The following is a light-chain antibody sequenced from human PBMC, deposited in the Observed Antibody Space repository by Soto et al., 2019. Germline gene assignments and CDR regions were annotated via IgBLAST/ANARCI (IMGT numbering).Light chain of an antibody. V-gene: IGKV3-15*01. CDR1: QSANTN. J-gene: IGKJ2*01. Sequence: EIILTQSPASLSVSPGERATLSCRASQSANTNLAWYQQKPGQAPRLLGYGASTMATGIPGRFRGSGSGTEFTLAITSLQSEDFAVYFCQQYNNLPPDTFGQGTKLQIK. CDR3: QQYNNLPPDT. CDR2: GAS.